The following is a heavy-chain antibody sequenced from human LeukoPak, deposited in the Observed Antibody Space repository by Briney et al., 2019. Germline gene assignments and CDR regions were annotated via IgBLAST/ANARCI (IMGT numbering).Heavy chain of an antibody. J-gene: IGHJ4*02. V-gene: IGHV4-59*01. Sequence: SETLSLTCTVSGGSISGYYWSWIRQPPGKGLEWIGYIYYSGGTNYNPSLKSRVTISLDTSKIQFSLKLSYVTAADTAVYYCARGGYNLHYWGQGTLVTVSS. CDR2: IYYSGGT. D-gene: IGHD5-24*01. CDR1: GGSISGYY. CDR3: ARGGYNLHY.